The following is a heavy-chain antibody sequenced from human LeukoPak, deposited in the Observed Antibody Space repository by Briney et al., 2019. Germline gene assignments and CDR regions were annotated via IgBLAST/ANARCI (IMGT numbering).Heavy chain of an antibody. D-gene: IGHD3-16*01. CDR2: ISVGGNTV. Sequence: NPGESLRLSCTASGFTFSDYYMSWIRQAPGKGLEWLSYISVGGNTVSYAESVKGRFTISRDNAKNSVFLQIDGLRVEDTAMYYCARDRQFRLHDPWGQGILVTVSS. CDR3: ARDRQFRLHDP. J-gene: IGHJ5*02. CDR1: GFTFSDYY. V-gene: IGHV3-11*01.